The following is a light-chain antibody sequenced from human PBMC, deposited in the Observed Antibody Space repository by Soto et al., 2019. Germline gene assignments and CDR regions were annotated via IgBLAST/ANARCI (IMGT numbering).Light chain of an antibody. CDR1: RSNIGDNT. Sequence: QSALTQPASVSGTPGQRVTISCSGSRSNIGDNTVNWYQQLPGTAPKLLVYYSNQRPSGVPDRFSGSKSGTSASLAISGLQSEDEADYYCAAWDDSLNGPVFGGGTKLTVL. CDR3: AAWDDSLNGPV. CDR2: YSN. V-gene: IGLV1-44*01. J-gene: IGLJ2*01.